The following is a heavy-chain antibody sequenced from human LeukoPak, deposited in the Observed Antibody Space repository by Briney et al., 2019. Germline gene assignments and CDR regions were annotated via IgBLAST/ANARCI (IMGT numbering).Heavy chain of an antibody. V-gene: IGHV4-61*02. CDR3: ARASRTSFDY. CDR1: DGSISSGSYY. CDR2: IYTSGST. J-gene: IGHJ4*02. D-gene: IGHD2-2*01. Sequence: SETLSLTCTVSDGSISSGSYYWSWIRQPAGKGLEWIGRIYTSGSTNYNPSLKSRVTISVDTSKNQFSLKLSSVTAADTAVYYCARASRTSFDYWGQGTLVTVSS.